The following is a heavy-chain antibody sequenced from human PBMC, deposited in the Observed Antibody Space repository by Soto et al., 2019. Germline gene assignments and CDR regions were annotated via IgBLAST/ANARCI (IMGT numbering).Heavy chain of an antibody. CDR1: GYNFNTYW. D-gene: IGHD2-2*02. V-gene: IGHV5-51*01. CDR3: AAVPAATPDYYYYDMDV. J-gene: IGHJ6*02. CDR2: IYPGDFDT. Sequence: GESLKISCTGSGYNFNTYWIGWVRQMPGKGLEWMGIIYPGDFDTRYSQSFQGHLTMSVDKSISTAYLQWSSLKASDTAMYYCAAVPAATPDYYYYDMDVWGQGTTVTVSS.